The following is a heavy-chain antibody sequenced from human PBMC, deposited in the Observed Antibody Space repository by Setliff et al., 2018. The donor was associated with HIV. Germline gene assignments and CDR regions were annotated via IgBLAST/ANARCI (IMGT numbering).Heavy chain of an antibody. CDR3: ASSLNGDSEPWYFDL. V-gene: IGHV4-61*01. J-gene: IGHJ2*01. CDR2: IYYSGSTSGGT. CDR1: GGSISSGSYY. Sequence: SETLSLTCTVSGGSISSGSYYWSWIRQPPGKGLEWIGFIYYSGSTSGGTNYNPSLKSRVTISLDTSKNQFSLNLSFVTAADTAVYYCASSLNGDSEPWYFDLWGRGTLVTVSS. D-gene: IGHD4-17*01.